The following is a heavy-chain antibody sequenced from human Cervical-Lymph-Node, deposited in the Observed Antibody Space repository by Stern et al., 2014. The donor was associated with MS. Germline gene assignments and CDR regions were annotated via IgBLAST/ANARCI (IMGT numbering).Heavy chain of an antibody. CDR2: IWYDGSNK. D-gene: IGHD1-26*01. Sequence: VQLGESGGGVVQPGRSLRLSCAASGFTFSGYGMHWVRQAPGKGLEWGAVIWYDGSNKYYADSVKGRFTISRDNSKNTLYLQMNSLRAEDTAVYYCARAYSGSYYEPFDYWGQGTLVTVSS. V-gene: IGHV3-33*01. CDR1: GFTFSGYG. J-gene: IGHJ4*02. CDR3: ARAYSGSYYEPFDY.